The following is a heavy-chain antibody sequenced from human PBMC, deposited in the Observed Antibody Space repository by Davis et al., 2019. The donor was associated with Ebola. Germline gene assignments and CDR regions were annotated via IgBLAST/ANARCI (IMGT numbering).Heavy chain of an antibody. CDR1: GFVFRNYV. CDR2: HGTSGDT. J-gene: IGHJ6*04. D-gene: IGHD3-3*01. CDR3: AKSGLSFGVVKYHYGMDV. Sequence: GESLKISCAASGFVFRNYVMSWVRRAPGKGLEWVSTHGTSGDTYYADSVKGRFTISRDNSKKTLYLQMNSLRAEDTAVYYCAKSGLSFGVVKYHYGMDVWGKGTTVTVSS. V-gene: IGHV3-23*01.